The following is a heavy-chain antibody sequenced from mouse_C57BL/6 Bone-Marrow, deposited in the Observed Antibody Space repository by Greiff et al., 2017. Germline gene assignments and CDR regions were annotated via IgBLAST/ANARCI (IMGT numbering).Heavy chain of an antibody. CDR1: GYTFTGYD. CDR3: ARDYGSSYEAIDD. CDR2: IYPRDGST. D-gene: IGHD1-1*01. J-gene: IGHJ1*03. Sequence: QVQLQQSGPELVRPGASVKLSCKASGYTFTGYDIHWVKQRPGQGLEWIGWIYPRDGSTKYNEKFKGKATLTVDTSSSTAYMELHSLTSEDSAVYYCARDYGSSYEAIDDWGTGTTVTVSS. V-gene: IGHV1-85*01.